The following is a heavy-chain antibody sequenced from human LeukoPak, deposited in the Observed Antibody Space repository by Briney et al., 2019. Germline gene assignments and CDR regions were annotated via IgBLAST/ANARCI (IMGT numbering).Heavy chain of an antibody. D-gene: IGHD3-3*01. J-gene: IGHJ6*03. CDR3: ASRTSYDFWSGYYIIGYMDV. CDR1: GFTFSSYA. Sequence: PGGSLRLSCAASGFTFSSYAMSWVRQAPGKGLEWVSAISGSGGSTYYADSVKGRFTISGDNSKNTLYLQMNSLRAEDTAVYYCASRTSYDFWSGYYIIGYMDVWGKGTTVTVSS. V-gene: IGHV3-23*01. CDR2: ISGSGGST.